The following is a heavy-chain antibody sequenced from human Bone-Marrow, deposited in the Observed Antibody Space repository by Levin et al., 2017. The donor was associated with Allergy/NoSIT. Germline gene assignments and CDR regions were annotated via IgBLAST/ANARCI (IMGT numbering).Heavy chain of an antibody. CDR3: ARDRVVAGLPELGF. CDR2: INPNSGET. Sequence: ASVKVSCKASGYTFTAFSLHWVRQAPGQRLEWMGRINPNSGETDYVQKFQGRISMTRDSSSTTVYMEVTGLTKDDTAVYYCARDRVVAGLPELGFWGQGSLVTVSS. D-gene: IGHD3-22*01. CDR1: GYTFTAFS. V-gene: IGHV1-2*06. J-gene: IGHJ1*01.